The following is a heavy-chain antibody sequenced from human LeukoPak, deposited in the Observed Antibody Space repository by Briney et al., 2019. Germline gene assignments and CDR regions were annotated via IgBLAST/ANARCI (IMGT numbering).Heavy chain of an antibody. D-gene: IGHD2-2*01. J-gene: IGHJ5*02. V-gene: IGHV1-24*01. CDR1: GYTLTELS. Sequence: ASVKVSCKVSGYTLTELSMHWVRQAPGKGLEWMGGFDPEDGETIYAQKFQGRVTMTEDTSTDTAYMELSSLRSEDTAVCYCATGVPAAIGPYNWFDPWGQGTLVTVSS. CDR2: FDPEDGET. CDR3: ATGVPAAIGPYNWFDP.